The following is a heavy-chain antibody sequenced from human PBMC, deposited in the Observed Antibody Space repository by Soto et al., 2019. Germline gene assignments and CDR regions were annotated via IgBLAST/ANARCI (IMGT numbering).Heavy chain of an antibody. V-gene: IGHV1-46*03. CDR3: ARDRGYSSKSGYYYMDV. D-gene: IGHD6-13*01. Sequence: QVQVVQSGAEVKKSGASVKVSCKASGYTFTSYYMHWVRQAPGQGLEWMGIINPSGGSTSYAQKFQGRVTMTRDTSTSAVYMELSSLRSEDTAVYYCARDRGYSSKSGYYYMDVWGKGTTVTVSS. J-gene: IGHJ6*03. CDR1: GYTFTSYY. CDR2: INPSGGST.